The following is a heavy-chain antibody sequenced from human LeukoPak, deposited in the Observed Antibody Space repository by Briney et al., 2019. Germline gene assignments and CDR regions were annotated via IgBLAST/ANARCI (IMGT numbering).Heavy chain of an antibody. CDR1: GFSFSVFW. D-gene: IGHD7-27*01. CDR2: IKTDGSIT. J-gene: IGHJ6*03. Sequence: PGGSLRLSCAASGFSFSVFWMHWVRQVPGKGPVWVSRIKTDGSITYYADSVKGRFTISRDNSKNTLYLQMNSLRAEDTAVYYCAKGNNWGGYYYYYMDVWGKGTTVTGSS. V-gene: IGHV3-74*01. CDR3: AKGNNWGGYYYYYMDV.